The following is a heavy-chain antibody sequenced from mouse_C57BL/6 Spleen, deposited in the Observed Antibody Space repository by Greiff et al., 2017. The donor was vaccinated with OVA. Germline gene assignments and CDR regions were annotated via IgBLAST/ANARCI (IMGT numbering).Heavy chain of an antibody. D-gene: IGHD1-1*01. Sequence: VKLQESGPELVKPGASVKISCKASGYAFSSSWMNWVKQRPGKGLEWIGRIYPGDGDTNYNGKFKGKATLTADKSSSTAYMQLSSLTSEDSAVYFCARITTVYSYAMDYWGQGTSVTVSS. V-gene: IGHV1-82*01. CDR2: IYPGDGDT. CDR1: GYAFSSSW. J-gene: IGHJ4*01. CDR3: ARITTVYSYAMDY.